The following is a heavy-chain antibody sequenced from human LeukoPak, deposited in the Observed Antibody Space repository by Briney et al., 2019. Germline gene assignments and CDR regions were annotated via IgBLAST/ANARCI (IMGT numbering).Heavy chain of an antibody. CDR3: AKDHYGSGSYYNPFDY. J-gene: IGHJ4*02. CDR2: ISGIGGNT. V-gene: IGHV3-23*01. Sequence: GGSLRLSCAGSGLAVSSYPMSWVRQTPGKGLEWVSVISGIGGNTYYADSVKGRFTISRDNSKNTLYLQLNSLRAEDTAVYYCAKDHYGSGSYYNPFDYWGQGTLVTVSS. D-gene: IGHD3-10*01. CDR1: GLAVSSYP.